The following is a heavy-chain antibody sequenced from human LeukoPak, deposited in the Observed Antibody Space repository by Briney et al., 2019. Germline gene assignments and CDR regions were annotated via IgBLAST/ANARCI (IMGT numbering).Heavy chain of an antibody. CDR2: INHSGST. CDR1: GGSISSYY. J-gene: IGHJ6*03. Sequence: PSETLSLTCTVSGGSISSYYWSWIRQPPGKGLEWIGEINHSGSTNYNPSLKSRVTISVDTSKNQFSLKLSSVTAADTAVYYCAREGFDIVVVPAAMPNYYYYMDVWGKGTTVTVSS. CDR3: AREGFDIVVVPAAMPNYYYYMDV. V-gene: IGHV4-34*01. D-gene: IGHD2-2*01.